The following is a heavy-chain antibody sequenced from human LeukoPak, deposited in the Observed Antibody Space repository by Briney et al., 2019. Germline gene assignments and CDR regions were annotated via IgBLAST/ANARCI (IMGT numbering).Heavy chain of an antibody. J-gene: IGHJ4*02. CDR1: GFTFSSYG. Sequence: GGSLRLSCAASGFTFSSYGMSWVRQAPGKGLEWVSAISGSGGSTYYADSVKGRFTISRDNSKNTLYLQMNSLRAEDTAVYYCARVSNYYGSGNYQKQFDYWGQGTLVTVSS. D-gene: IGHD3-10*01. V-gene: IGHV3-23*01. CDR2: ISGSGGST. CDR3: ARVSNYYGSGNYQKQFDY.